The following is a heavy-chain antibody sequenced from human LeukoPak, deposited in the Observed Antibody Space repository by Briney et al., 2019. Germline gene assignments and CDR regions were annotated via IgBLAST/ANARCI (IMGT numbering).Heavy chain of an antibody. Sequence: SETLSLTXAVYGGSFSGYYWSWIRQPPGKGLEWIGEINHSGSTNYNPSLKSRVTISVDTSKNQFSLKLSSVTAADTAVYYCARGGSSIAARPRAGGVHYWGQGTLVTVSS. V-gene: IGHV4-34*01. CDR2: INHSGST. CDR1: GGSFSGYY. J-gene: IGHJ4*02. D-gene: IGHD6-6*01. CDR3: ARGGSSIAARPRAGGVHY.